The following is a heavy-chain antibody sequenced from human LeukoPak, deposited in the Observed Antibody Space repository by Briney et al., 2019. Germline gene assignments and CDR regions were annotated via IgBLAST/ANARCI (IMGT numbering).Heavy chain of an antibody. V-gene: IGHV3-23*01. CDR3: AKSLAITIFGVANRNYFDY. Sequence: GGSLRLSCAASGFTFGSYAMSWVRQAPGKGLEWVSAISGSGGSTYYADSVKGRFTISRDNSKNTLYLQMNSLRAEDTAVYYCAKSLAITIFGVANRNYFDYWGQGTLVTVSS. CDR2: ISGSGGST. J-gene: IGHJ4*02. D-gene: IGHD3-3*01. CDR1: GFTFGSYA.